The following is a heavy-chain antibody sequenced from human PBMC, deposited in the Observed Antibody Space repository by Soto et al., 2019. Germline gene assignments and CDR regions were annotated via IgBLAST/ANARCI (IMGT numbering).Heavy chain of an antibody. J-gene: IGHJ4*02. D-gene: IGHD6-19*01. V-gene: IGHV3-33*01. CDR2: IWYDGSNK. Sequence: QVQLVESGGGVVQPGRSLRLSCAASGFTFSSYGMHWVRQAPGKGLEWVAVIWYDGSNKYYAASVKGRFTISRDHSKNTLYLQMNSLGAEDTAVYYCARDCAGYSSGWYQRGGFDYWGQGTLVTVSS. CDR3: ARDCAGYSSGWYQRGGFDY. CDR1: GFTFSSYG.